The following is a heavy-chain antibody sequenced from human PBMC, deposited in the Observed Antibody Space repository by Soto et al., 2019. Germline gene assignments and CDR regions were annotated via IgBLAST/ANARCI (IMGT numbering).Heavy chain of an antibody. CDR3: ARSGNYYYMDF. V-gene: IGHV3-21*01. CDR1: GFTFSNYN. CDR2: ITSSSSYI. J-gene: IGHJ6*03. D-gene: IGHD3-10*01. Sequence: GGSLRLSCAASGFTFSNYNMNWVRQAPGKGLEWVSSITSSSSYIYYADSVKGRFTISRDNAKSSLYLQMNSLRADDTAMYYCARSGNYYYMDFWGTGTTVTVSS.